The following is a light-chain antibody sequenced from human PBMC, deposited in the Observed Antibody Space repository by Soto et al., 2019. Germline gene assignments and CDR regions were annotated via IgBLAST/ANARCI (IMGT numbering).Light chain of an antibody. CDR1: QSVSSAF. V-gene: IGKV3-20*01. CDR3: QQYNHSPLT. Sequence: EIVLTQSPDTLSLSPGERATLSCRASQSVSSAFLAWYQQKPGQAPRLLIYGASSRATGIPDRFSGSGSRTDFTLTISRLEPEDFAVYYCQQYNHSPLTFGGGTKVEIK. CDR2: GAS. J-gene: IGKJ4*01.